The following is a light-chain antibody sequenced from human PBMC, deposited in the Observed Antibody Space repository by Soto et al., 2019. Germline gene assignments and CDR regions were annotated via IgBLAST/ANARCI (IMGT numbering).Light chain of an antibody. Sequence: QSVLTQPPSASGSPGQSVTISCTGTSSDVGAYKYVSWYQQYPGKAPKLMIYEVAKRPSGVPDRFSGSESGNTASLTVSGLQAEDEADYYCTSYVGNDIWVFGGGTKVTVL. CDR3: TSYVGNDIWV. CDR1: SSDVGAYKY. CDR2: EVA. V-gene: IGLV2-8*01. J-gene: IGLJ3*02.